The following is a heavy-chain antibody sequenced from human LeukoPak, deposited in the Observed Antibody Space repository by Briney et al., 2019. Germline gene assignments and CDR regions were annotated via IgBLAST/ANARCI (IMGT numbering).Heavy chain of an antibody. J-gene: IGHJ4*02. CDR3: ARGGASSRPFDL. D-gene: IGHD6-13*01. CDR2: IYYSGST. CDR1: GGSISSYY. V-gene: IGHV4-59*01. Sequence: KPSETLSLTCTVSGGSISSYYWSWIRQPPGKGLEWIAFIYYSGSTNYNPSLMSRVTISVDTSKNQFSLKLSSVTAADTAVYYCARGGASSRPFDLWGQGTLVTVPS.